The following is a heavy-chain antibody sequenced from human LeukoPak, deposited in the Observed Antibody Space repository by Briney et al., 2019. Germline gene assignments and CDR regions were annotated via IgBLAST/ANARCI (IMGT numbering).Heavy chain of an antibody. V-gene: IGHV4-4*02. CDR2: IYHSGST. D-gene: IGHD2-15*01. Sequence: GSLRLSCAASGFTFSSYGMHWVRQPPGKGLEWIGQIYHSGSTNYNPSLKSRVTISVDKSKNQFSLKLRSVTAADTAVYYCARPLSLGYCSGGSCYGRGAWFDRWGQGTLVTVSS. J-gene: IGHJ5*02. CDR1: GFTFSSYG. CDR3: ARPLSLGYCSGGSCYGRGAWFDR.